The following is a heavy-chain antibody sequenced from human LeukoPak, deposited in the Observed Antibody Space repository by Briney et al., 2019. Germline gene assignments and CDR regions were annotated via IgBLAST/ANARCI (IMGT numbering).Heavy chain of an antibody. V-gene: IGHV1-58*02. D-gene: IGHD1-1*01. Sequence: TSGKVSCKPSGFTLTSSAMHWVRQARGQRREGIGWIVVGSGNTNYAQKFQERVTITRDMSTSTAYMELSSLRSEDTAVYYCAADLSGTERRMRYYYYMDVWGKGTTVTVSS. J-gene: IGHJ6*03. CDR3: AADLSGTERRMRYYYYMDV. CDR1: GFTLTSSA. CDR2: IVVGSGNT.